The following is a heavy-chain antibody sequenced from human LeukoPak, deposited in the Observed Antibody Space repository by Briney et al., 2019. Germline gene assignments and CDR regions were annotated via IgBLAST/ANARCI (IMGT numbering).Heavy chain of an antibody. CDR3: ARAGEAARHAFFDY. J-gene: IGHJ4*02. V-gene: IGHV3-30-3*01. D-gene: IGHD6-6*01. CDR1: GFTFSSYA. Sequence: KSGRSLRLSCAASGFTFSSYAMHWVRQAPGKGLEWVAVISYDGSNKYYADSVKGRFTISRDNSKNTLYLQMNSLRAEDTAVYYRARAGEAARHAFFDYWGQGTLVTVSS. CDR2: ISYDGSNK.